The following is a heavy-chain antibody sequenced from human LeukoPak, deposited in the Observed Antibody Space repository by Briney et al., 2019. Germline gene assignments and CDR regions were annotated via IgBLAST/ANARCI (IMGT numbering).Heavy chain of an antibody. CDR2: INPNSGGT. D-gene: IGHD3-10*01. CDR3: ARELWLGESPPHYYGMDV. J-gene: IGHJ6*02. V-gene: IGHV1-2*02. Sequence: GASVKVSCKASGYTFTGYYMHWVRQAPGQGLEWMGWINPNSGGTNYAQKFQGRVTMTRDTSISTAYMELSRLRSDDTAVYYCARELWLGESPPHYYGMDVWGQGTTVTVSS. CDR1: GYTFTGYY.